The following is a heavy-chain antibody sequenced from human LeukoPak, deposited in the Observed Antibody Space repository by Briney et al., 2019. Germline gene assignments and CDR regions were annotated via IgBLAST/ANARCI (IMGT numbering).Heavy chain of an antibody. V-gene: IGHV1-18*01. CDR2: ISAYNGNT. Sequence: GASVKVSCKASGYTFTSYGISWVRQAPGQGLEWMGWISAYNGNTNYAQKLQGRVTMTTDTSTSTAYMELRSLRSDDTAVYYCARSYGSGSYGWFGDAFDIWGQGTMVTVSS. CDR1: GYTFTSYG. CDR3: ARSYGSGSYGWFGDAFDI. J-gene: IGHJ3*02. D-gene: IGHD3-10*01.